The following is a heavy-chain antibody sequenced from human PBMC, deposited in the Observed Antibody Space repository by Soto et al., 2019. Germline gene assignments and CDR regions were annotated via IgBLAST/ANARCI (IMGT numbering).Heavy chain of an antibody. V-gene: IGHV3-15*07. D-gene: IGHD2-15*01. CDR1: GFTFSNAW. J-gene: IGHJ4*02. Sequence: EVQLVESGGGFVKPGGSLRLSCAASGFTFSNAWMNWVRQAPGKGLEWVGRIKSKTDGGTTDYAAPVKGRFTISRDDSKNTLYLQMNSLKTEDTAVYYCAAYYAVVVTVLFDYWGQGTLVTVSS. CDR2: IKSKTDGGTT. CDR3: AAYYAVVVTVLFDY.